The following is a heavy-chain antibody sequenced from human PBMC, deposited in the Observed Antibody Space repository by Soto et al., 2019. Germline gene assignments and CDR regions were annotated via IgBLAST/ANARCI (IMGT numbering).Heavy chain of an antibody. CDR3: ARGEQWRHVNWFDS. CDR2: INPNIGGT. CDR1: GYTFTRYY. V-gene: IGHV1-2*02. J-gene: IGHJ5*01. Sequence: SAKASCKASGYTFTRYYLHFVRQAPGQELEWIGWINPNIGGTIYSEKFHDRFTMTSDTPISTAYMELRRLRSDYTAVYYCARGEQWRHVNWFDSWGQGTLVTVSS. D-gene: IGHD6-19*01.